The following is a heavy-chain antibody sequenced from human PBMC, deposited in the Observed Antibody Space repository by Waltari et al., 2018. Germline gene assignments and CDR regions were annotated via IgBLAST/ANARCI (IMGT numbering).Heavy chain of an antibody. Sequence: QVQLVQSGAEVQKHGASVKVSCKASGSSLTPLSMHWVRQAPGKGLEWMGGFDPKDAETIYAQNFQGRVAMTEDTSTDTAYIDLTSLTSEDTAIYYCTTFNWGHDAFDLWGQGTLVTVSS. V-gene: IGHV1-24*01. CDR2: FDPKDAET. D-gene: IGHD7-27*01. CDR3: TTFNWGHDAFDL. CDR1: GSSLTPLS. J-gene: IGHJ3*01.